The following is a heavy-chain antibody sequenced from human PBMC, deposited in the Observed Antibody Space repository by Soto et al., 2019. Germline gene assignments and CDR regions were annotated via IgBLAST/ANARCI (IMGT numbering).Heavy chain of an antibody. J-gene: IGHJ6*02. CDR3: ALLYSSSWYDYGMDV. V-gene: IGHV2-5*02. D-gene: IGHD6-13*01. Sequence: QITLKESGPTLVKPTQTLTLTCTFSGFSLSTSGVRVGWIRQPPGKALEWLALVYWDDDKRYSPSLKSRLTITKDTSKNQVLLTMTNMDPVDTATYYCALLYSSSWYDYGMDVWGQGTTVTVSS. CDR1: GFSLSTSGVR. CDR2: VYWDDDK.